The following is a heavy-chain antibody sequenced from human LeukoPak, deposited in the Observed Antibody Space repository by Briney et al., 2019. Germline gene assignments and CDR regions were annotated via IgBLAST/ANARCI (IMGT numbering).Heavy chain of an antibody. CDR1: GGSFSGYY. D-gene: IGHD6-13*01. J-gene: IGHJ4*02. V-gene: IGHV4-34*01. Sequence: SETLSLTCTVYGGSFSGYYWSWIRQPPGKGLEWIGEINHSGSTNYNPSLKSRVTISVDTSKNQFSLKLSSVTAADTAVYYCARGRGIAAAGYNDYWGQGTLVTVSS. CDR3: ARGRGIAAAGYNDY. CDR2: INHSGST.